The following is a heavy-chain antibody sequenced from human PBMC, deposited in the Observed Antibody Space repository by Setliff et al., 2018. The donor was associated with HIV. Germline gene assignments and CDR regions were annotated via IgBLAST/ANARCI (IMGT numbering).Heavy chain of an antibody. D-gene: IGHD2-21*01. CDR3: TRGRGIIGALVY. V-gene: IGHV1-69*13. J-gene: IGHJ4*02. Sequence: SVKVSCKASGGTFSSYAFSWVRQAPGQGLEWMGGIIPISGRTNYAQKFQGRVTITADGSTSTAYMELYNLRSEDTAMYYCTRGRGIIGALVYWGQGTLVTVSS. CDR2: IIPISGRT. CDR1: GGTFSSYA.